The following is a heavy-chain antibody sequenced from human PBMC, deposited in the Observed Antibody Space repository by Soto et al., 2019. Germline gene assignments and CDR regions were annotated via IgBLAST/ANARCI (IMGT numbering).Heavy chain of an antibody. CDR1: GFTFSSYA. CDR3: ANLKPYSSSWWDY. CDR2: ISGSGGST. V-gene: IGHV3-23*01. J-gene: IGHJ4*02. Sequence: PVGSLRLSCAASGFTFSSYAMSWVRQAPGKGLEWVSAISGSGGSTYYADSVKGRCTISRDNSKNTLYLQMNSLRAEDTAVYYCANLKPYSSSWWDYWGQGTLVTVSS. D-gene: IGHD6-13*01.